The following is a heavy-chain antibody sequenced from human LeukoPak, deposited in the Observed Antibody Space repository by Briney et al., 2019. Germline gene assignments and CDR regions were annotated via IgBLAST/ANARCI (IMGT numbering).Heavy chain of an antibody. V-gene: IGHV1-24*01. CDR3: ATDPTLDGWNNPRDY. CDR1: GYTLTELS. Sequence: ASVKVSCKVSGYTLTELSMHWVRQAPGKGLEWMGGFDPEDGETIYAQEFQGRVTMTEDTSTDTAYMELSSLRSEDTAVYYCATDPTLDGWNNPRDYWGQGTLVTVSS. J-gene: IGHJ4*02. CDR2: FDPEDGET. D-gene: IGHD1/OR15-1a*01.